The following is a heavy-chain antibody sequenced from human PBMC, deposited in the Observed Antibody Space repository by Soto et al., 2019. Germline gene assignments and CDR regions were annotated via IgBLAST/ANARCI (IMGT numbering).Heavy chain of an antibody. CDR1: DGCRCRGSSS. Sequence: SDTCSVGDGCRCRGSSSWSWIRQPPGKGLEWIGYISHSGTTYYNQSLKRRVTISVDTSKNQFSLRLTAVTAADTAVYYCAQETTARCDPWRPGPLVTVSS. V-gene: IGHV4-30-2*01. CDR3: AQETTARCDP. D-gene: IGHD1-1*01. CDR2: ISHSGTT. J-gene: IGHJ5*02.